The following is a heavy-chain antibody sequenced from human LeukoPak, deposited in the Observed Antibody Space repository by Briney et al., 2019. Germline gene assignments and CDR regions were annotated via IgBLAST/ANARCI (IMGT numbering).Heavy chain of an antibody. V-gene: IGHV1-8*02. CDR1: GYTFTSYG. J-gene: IGHJ6*02. CDR2: MNPKSGDR. CDR3: ASGWYYHYFGTDV. Sequence: ASVKVSCKASGYTFTSYGISWVRQASGQGLEWMGWMNPKSGDRRYAQKFQDRVAMTMNNSIRTAYMELRGLQPEDTAVYYCASGWYYHYFGTDVWGQGTTVIVSS. D-gene: IGHD2-15*01.